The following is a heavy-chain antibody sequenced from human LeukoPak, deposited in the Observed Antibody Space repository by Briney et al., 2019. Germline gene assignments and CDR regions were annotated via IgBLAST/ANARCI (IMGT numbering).Heavy chain of an antibody. V-gene: IGHV1-69*05. D-gene: IGHD2-2*02. CDR1: GGTFSSYA. CDR3: ASTSHYCSSTSCYTY. CDR2: IIPIFGTA. J-gene: IGHJ4*02. Sequence: SMKVSCKASGGTFSSYAISWVRQAPGQGLEWMGGIIPIFGTANYAQKFQGRVTITTDESTSTAYMELSSLRSEDTAVYYCASTSHYCSSTSCYTYWGQGTLVTVSS.